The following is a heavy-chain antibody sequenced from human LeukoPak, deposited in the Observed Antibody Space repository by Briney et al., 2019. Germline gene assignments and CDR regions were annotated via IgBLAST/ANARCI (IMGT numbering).Heavy chain of an antibody. Sequence: GSLRLSCAASGFTFSSYSMNWVRQPPGKGLEWIGSIYYSGSTYYNPSLKSRVTISVDTSKNQFSLKLSSVTAADTAVYYCARQPTLGDWGQGTLVTVSS. V-gene: IGHV4-39*07. CDR1: GFTFSSYS. J-gene: IGHJ4*02. D-gene: IGHD1-14*01. CDR2: IYYSGST. CDR3: ARQPTLGD.